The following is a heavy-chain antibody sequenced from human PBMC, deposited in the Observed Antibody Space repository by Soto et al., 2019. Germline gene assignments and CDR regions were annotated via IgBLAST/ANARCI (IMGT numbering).Heavy chain of an antibody. CDR2: ISYDGSNK. J-gene: IGHJ4*02. CDR1: GFTFSSYG. V-gene: IGHV3-30*18. Sequence: PGGSLRLSCAASGFTFSSYGMHWVRQAPGKGLEWVAVISYDGSNKDNADSVKGRFTISRDNSKNTLYLQMNSLRAEDTAVYYCAKGDLPAAMSGFDYWGQGTLVTVSS. D-gene: IGHD2-2*01. CDR3: AKGDLPAAMSGFDY.